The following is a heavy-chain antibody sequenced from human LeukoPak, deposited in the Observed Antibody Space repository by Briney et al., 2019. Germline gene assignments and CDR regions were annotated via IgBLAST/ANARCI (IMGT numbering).Heavy chain of an antibody. CDR1: GFTFSSYT. Sequence: GGSLRLSCVAPGFTFSSYTMSWVRQAPGKGLEWVSAISSSSSSTSYADSVKGRFTISRDNAKNSLFLQINSLRAGDTAVYYCAPSCGSDCPGAYWGQGTLVTVSS. V-gene: IGHV3-21*04. CDR3: APSCGSDCPGAY. J-gene: IGHJ4*02. D-gene: IGHD2-21*02. CDR2: ISSSSSST.